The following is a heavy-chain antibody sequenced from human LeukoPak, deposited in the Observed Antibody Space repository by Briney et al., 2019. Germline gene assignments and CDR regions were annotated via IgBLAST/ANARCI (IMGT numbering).Heavy chain of an antibody. Sequence: GGSLRLSCAASGFTFSDHYMDWVRQAPGKGLEWVGRSRNKANSYTTEYAASVKGRFTISRDDSKNSLYLQMNSLKTEDTAVYYCARGTFDAATLDYWGQGTLVTVSS. CDR1: GFTFSDHY. J-gene: IGHJ4*02. CDR3: ARGTFDAATLDY. V-gene: IGHV3-72*01. D-gene: IGHD2-15*01. CDR2: SRNKANSYTT.